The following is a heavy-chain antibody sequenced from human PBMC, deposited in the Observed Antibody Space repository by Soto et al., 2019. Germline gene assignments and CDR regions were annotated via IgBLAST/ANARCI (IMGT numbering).Heavy chain of an antibody. J-gene: IGHJ4*02. Sequence: QITLKESGPTLVKPTQTLTLTWPFSGFSLSTTEVGVAWIRQPPGRALEWLALIYWDDDKRYSPSLDSRLTIAKDTSENQVVLTMTNMDPVDTATYYCAHRSSYYDSSGLGFDSWGQGTLVTVSS. D-gene: IGHD3-22*01. CDR1: GFSLSTTEVG. CDR3: AHRSSYYDSSGLGFDS. V-gene: IGHV2-5*02. CDR2: IYWDDDK.